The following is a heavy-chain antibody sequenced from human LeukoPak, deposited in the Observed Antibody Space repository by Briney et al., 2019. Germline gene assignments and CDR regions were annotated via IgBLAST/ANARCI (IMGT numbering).Heavy chain of an antibody. Sequence: GASVKVSCKASGYTFTGYYMHWVRQAPGQGLEWMGWINPNSGGTNYAQKFQGRVTMTRDTSISTAYMELSRLRSDDTAVYFCARPLPYYYDSSGRYAFDVWGQGTMVTVSS. CDR3: ARPLPYYYDSSGRYAFDV. CDR2: INPNSGGT. V-gene: IGHV1-2*02. D-gene: IGHD3-22*01. J-gene: IGHJ3*01. CDR1: GYTFTGYY.